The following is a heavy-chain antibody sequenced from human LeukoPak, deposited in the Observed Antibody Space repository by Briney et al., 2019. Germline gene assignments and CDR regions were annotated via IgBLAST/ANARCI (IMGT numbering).Heavy chain of an antibody. V-gene: IGHV3-23*01. J-gene: IGHJ5*02. CDR2: ISSSGGST. CDR1: GLTFSSYA. CDR3: AKDQPSPRPSWFDT. Sequence: GGSLRLSCAASGLTFSSYAMTWVRQAPGKGLEWVSSISSSGGSTYYADSVKGRFTISRDNSKNTLYLQMNSLRAEDTAVYYCAKDQPSPRPSWFDTWGQGTLVTVSS.